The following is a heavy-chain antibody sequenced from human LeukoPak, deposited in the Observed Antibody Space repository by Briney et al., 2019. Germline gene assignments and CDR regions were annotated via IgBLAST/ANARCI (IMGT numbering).Heavy chain of an antibody. J-gene: IGHJ6*02. Sequence: GESLKISCKGSGYSFTSYWIGWVRQLPGKGLEWMGIIYPGDSDTSYSPSFQGQVTISADKSISTAYLQWSSLKASDTAMYYCARHRYYYDSSGYYFPGDYYGMDVWGQGTTVTVSS. CDR1: GYSFTSYW. CDR2: IYPGDSDT. CDR3: ARHRYYYDSSGYYFPGDYYGMDV. D-gene: IGHD3-22*01. V-gene: IGHV5-51*01.